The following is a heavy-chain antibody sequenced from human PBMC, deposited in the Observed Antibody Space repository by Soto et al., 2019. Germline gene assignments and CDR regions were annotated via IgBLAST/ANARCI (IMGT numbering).Heavy chain of an antibody. CDR3: AKDVSSTYYDFWSGYRHDAFDI. D-gene: IGHD3-3*01. Sequence: QVQLVESGGGVVQPGRSLRLSCAASGFTFSSYGMHWVRQAPGKGLEWVAVISYDGSNKYYADSVKGRFTISRDNSKSTLYLQMNSLRAEDTAVYYCAKDVSSTYYDFWSGYRHDAFDIWGQGTMVTVSS. J-gene: IGHJ3*02. CDR1: GFTFSSYG. V-gene: IGHV3-30*18. CDR2: ISYDGSNK.